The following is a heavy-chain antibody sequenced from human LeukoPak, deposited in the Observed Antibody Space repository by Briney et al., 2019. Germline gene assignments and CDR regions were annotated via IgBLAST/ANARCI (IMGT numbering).Heavy chain of an antibody. J-gene: IGHJ6*02. CDR2: INSDGSST. D-gene: IGHD4-17*01. CDR1: GFTFSSYW. Sequence: GGSLRLSCAASGFTFSSYWMHWVRQAPGKGLVWVSRINSDGSSTSYADSVKGRFTISRDNAKNTLYLQMNSLRAEDTAVYYCARGDYGDYAYYGMDVWGQGTTVTVSS. CDR3: ARGDYGDYAYYGMDV. V-gene: IGHV3-74*01.